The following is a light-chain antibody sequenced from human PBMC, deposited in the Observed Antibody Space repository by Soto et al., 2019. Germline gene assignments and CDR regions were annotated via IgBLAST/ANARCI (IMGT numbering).Light chain of an antibody. Sequence: ALTQPASVSGSPGQSIIFSCTGTSSDADAYNYVSWYQHHPGKAPKLLIYDVSNRPSGISNRFSGSKSGNTASLTISGLQPEDEADYFCSSYTSSTILFGGGTKVTVL. V-gene: IGLV2-14*03. CDR3: SSYTSSTIL. CDR1: SSDADAYNY. CDR2: DVS. J-gene: IGLJ2*01.